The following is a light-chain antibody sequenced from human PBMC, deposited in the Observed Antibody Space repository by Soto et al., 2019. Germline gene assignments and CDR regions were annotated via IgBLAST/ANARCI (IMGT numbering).Light chain of an antibody. CDR1: SSNIGSTT. CDR2: GNN. CDR3: AAWDDSLYGYV. J-gene: IGLJ1*01. Sequence: QSALTQSPSPSRTPGQRVTISCSGSSSNIGSTTVNWYQQLPGTAPKLLIYGNNQRPSGVPDRFSGSKSGTSASLAISGLQSEAEADYYCAAWDDSLYGYVFGTGNRSPS. V-gene: IGLV1-44*01.